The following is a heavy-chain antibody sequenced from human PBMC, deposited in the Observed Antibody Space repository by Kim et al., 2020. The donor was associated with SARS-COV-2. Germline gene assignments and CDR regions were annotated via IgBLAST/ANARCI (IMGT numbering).Heavy chain of an antibody. J-gene: IGHJ6*02. CDR3: ARALSGSGSIQGVCLDV. CDR1: GESFSGYY. D-gene: IGHD3-10*01. Sequence: SETLSLTCAVYGESFSGYYWSWIRQPPGKGLEWIGEVNHSGSPNYNPSLKSRVTISIDTSKNQFSLKLSSVTAADTAVYYCARALSGSGSIQGVCLDVWGQGTTVTVSS. V-gene: IGHV4-34*01. CDR2: VNHSGSP.